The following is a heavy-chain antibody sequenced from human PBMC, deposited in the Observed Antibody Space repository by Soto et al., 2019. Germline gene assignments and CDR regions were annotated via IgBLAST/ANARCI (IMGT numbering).Heavy chain of an antibody. CDR3: VKDGGDSSAHFDN. V-gene: IGHV3-30*18. CDR1: GFTFSSYG. CDR2: ISYDGSNK. J-gene: IGHJ4*02. D-gene: IGHD6-25*01. Sequence: PGGSLRLSCAASGFTFSSYGMHWVRQAPGKGLEWVAVISYDGSNKYYADSVKGRFTISRDNSKNTLYLQMNSLRTEDTAVFYCVKDGGDSSAHFDNWGQGTLVTVSS.